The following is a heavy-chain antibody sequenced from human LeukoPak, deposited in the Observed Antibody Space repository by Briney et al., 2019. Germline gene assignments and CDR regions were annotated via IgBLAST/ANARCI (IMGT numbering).Heavy chain of an antibody. V-gene: IGHV1-18*01. CDR1: GYTFTSYG. J-gene: IGHJ4*02. CDR2: ISAYNGNT. D-gene: IGHD3-22*01. CDR3: ARHWYYYDSSGYFSGYFDY. Sequence: ASVSVSCKASGYTFTSYGISWVRQAPGQGREWRGWISAYNGNTNYAQKLQARVTMTTDTSTSTAYMELRSLRSDDTAVYYCARHWYYYDSSGYFSGYFDYWGQGTLVTVSS.